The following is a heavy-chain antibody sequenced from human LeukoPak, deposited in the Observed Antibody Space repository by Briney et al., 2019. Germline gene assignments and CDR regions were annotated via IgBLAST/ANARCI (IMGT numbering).Heavy chain of an antibody. J-gene: IGHJ4*02. Sequence: TSGSLRLSCSAAGCTFDGYGRSWVRQAPGKGLEWVSGINWNGGSTGYADSVKRRFTISRDNAKNSLYLQMNSLRAEDTALYYCARDDCSGGRCYFDSWGQGTLVTVSS. CDR1: GCTFDGYG. D-gene: IGHD2-15*01. CDR2: INWNGGST. CDR3: ARDDCSGGRCYFDS. V-gene: IGHV3-20*04.